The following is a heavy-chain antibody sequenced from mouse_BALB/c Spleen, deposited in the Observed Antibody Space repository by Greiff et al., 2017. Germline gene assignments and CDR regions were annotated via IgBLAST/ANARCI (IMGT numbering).Heavy chain of an antibody. V-gene: IGHV5-9-3*01. CDR2: ISSGGSYT. J-gene: IGHJ3*01. D-gene: IGHD1-1*01. CDR1: GFTFSSYA. Sequence: EVKLVESGGGLVKPGGSLKLSCAASGFTFSSYAMSWVRQTPEKRLEWVATISSGGSYTYYPDSVKGRFTISRDNAKNTLYLQMSSLRSEDTAMYYCAREFYGPFAYWGQGTLVTVSA. CDR3: AREFYGPFAY.